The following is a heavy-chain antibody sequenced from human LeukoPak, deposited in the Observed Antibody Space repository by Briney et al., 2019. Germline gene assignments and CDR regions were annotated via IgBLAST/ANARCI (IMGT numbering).Heavy chain of an antibody. CDR2: ISGGGDRT. D-gene: IGHD3-22*01. J-gene: IGHJ2*01. CDR1: GFTFSSYG. CDR3: AKGRAYDSSGNPYWHFDL. Sequence: GGTLRLSRAASGFTFSSYGMSWVRQAPGKGLNWVLAISGGGDRTFYADSVKGRFTISRDNSENTLDLQMKSLRAEDTAIYYCAKGRAYDSSGNPYWHFDLWGRGTLVTVSS. V-gene: IGHV3-23*01.